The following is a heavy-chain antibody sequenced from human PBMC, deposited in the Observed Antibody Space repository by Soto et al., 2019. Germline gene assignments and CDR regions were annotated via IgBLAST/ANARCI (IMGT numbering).Heavy chain of an antibody. Sequence: QVQVEQAGAEVKKPGSSVKVSCKVSGGSFRTYARSWVRQAPGQGLEWMGGIILMFGTSNYAQKFQGRVTITADKATATAYMEMSSLTFDDTILYFCAIDLTTEGFAWYFDLWGRRNVVTVSS. CDR2: IILMFGTS. D-gene: IGHD1-1*01. CDR1: GGSFRTYA. J-gene: IGHJ2*01. V-gene: IGHV1-69*06. CDR3: AIDLTTEGFAWYFDL.